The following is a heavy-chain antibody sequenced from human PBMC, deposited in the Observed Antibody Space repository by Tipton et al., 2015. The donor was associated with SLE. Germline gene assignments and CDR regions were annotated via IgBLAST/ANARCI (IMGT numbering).Heavy chain of an antibody. D-gene: IGHD3-3*01. J-gene: IGHJ6*02. CDR1: GFTFSSYS. CDR3: ARRRLRFLEAVPSYGMDA. V-gene: IGHV3-21*03. CDR2: ISSSSSYI. Sequence: GSLRLSCAASGFTFSSYSMNWVRQAPGKGLEWVSSISSSSSYIYYADSVKGRFTISRDNAKNSLYLQMNSLRAEDTAVYYCARRRLRFLEAVPSYGMDAWGQGTTVTISS.